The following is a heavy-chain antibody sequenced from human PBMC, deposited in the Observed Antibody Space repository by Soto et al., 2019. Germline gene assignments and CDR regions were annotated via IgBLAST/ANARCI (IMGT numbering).Heavy chain of an antibody. CDR2: ISSSSSYI. J-gene: IGHJ5*02. CDR3: ARGLYYYDSSGYYSP. D-gene: IGHD3-22*01. CDR1: GFTFSSYS. V-gene: IGHV3-21*01. Sequence: GGSLRLSCAASGFTFSSYSMNWVRQAPGKGLEWVSSISSSSSYIYYADSVKGRLTISRDNAKNSLYLQMNSLRAEDTAVYYCARGLYYYDSSGYYSPWGQGTLVTVSS.